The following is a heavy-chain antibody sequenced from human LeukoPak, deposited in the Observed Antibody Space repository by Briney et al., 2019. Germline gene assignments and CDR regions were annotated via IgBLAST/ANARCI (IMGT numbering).Heavy chain of an antibody. CDR3: ARGGSTVVPPSEIKYFDL. CDR1: GFTFSSYG. Sequence: PGRSLSLSCAASGFTFSSYGMHWVRQAPGEGLEWVAVISYDGSNKYYADSVKGRFTISRDNSKNTLYLQMNSLRAEDTAVYYCARGGSTVVPPSEIKYFDLWRRGTLVTVSS. V-gene: IGHV3-30*03. J-gene: IGHJ2*01. D-gene: IGHD4-23*01. CDR2: ISYDGSNK.